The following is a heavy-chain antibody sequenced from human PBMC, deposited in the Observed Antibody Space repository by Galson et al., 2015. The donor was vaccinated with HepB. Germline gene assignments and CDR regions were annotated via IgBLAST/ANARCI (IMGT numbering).Heavy chain of an antibody. D-gene: IGHD3-16*01. CDR2: IDSGGST. J-gene: IGHJ6*02. CDR1: GFSVSNNY. Sequence: SLRLSCAASGFSVSNNYMGWVRQAPGKGLEWVSVIDSGGSTYYADSMKGRFTISRDNSKNTLYLQMNSLRGEDTAVYYCARDQGDDYVNYYYYHGMDVWGQGTTVTVSS. V-gene: IGHV3-66*02. CDR3: ARDQGDDYVNYYYYHGMDV.